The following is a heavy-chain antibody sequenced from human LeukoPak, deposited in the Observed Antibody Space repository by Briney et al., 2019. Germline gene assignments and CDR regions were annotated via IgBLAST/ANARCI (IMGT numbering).Heavy chain of an antibody. D-gene: IGHD2-2*01. CDR1: GFAFRSYT. CDR3: TRDPGRCTSTSCYPDY. V-gene: IGHV3-21*01. J-gene: IGHJ4*02. Sequence: GGSLRLSCTASGFAFRSYTMNWVRQAPGKGLEWVSSISSSSTYLYYADSVKGRFTIPRDNAKNSVYLQMNSLRAEDTAVYYCTRDPGRCTSTSCYPDYWGQGTLATVSS. CDR2: ISSSSTYL.